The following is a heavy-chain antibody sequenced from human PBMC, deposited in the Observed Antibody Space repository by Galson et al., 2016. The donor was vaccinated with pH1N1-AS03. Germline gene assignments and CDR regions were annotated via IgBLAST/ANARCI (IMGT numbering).Heavy chain of an antibody. J-gene: IGHJ5*02. V-gene: IGHV1-18*01. D-gene: IGHD2-2*01. Sequence: SVKVSCKASGYTFSNYGITWVRQAPGQGLEWMGWISGYNGNTKYAQKFEARVTLTTDTSTNTAFMELRSLGSDDTAVYYCARGIAVEPTANWFDPWGQGTLVTVSS. CDR3: ARGIAVEPTANWFDP. CDR1: GYTFSNYG. CDR2: ISGYNGNT.